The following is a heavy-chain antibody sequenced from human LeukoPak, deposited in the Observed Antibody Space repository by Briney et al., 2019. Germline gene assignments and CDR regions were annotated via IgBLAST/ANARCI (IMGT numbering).Heavy chain of an antibody. V-gene: IGHV1-18*01. CDR3: ARGVPRGCSGYVPRPHFDS. CDR2: ISAYNGNT. Sequence: ASVKVSCKASGYTFTSYGISWVRQAPGQGLEWMGWISAYNGNTNYAQKLQGRVTMTTDTSTSTAYMELRSLRSDDTAVYYCARGVPRGCSGYVPRPHFDSWGQGTLVTVSS. D-gene: IGHD5-12*01. J-gene: IGHJ4*02. CDR1: GYTFTSYG.